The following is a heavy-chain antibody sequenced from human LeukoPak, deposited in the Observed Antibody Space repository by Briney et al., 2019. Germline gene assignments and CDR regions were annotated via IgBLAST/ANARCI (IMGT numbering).Heavy chain of an antibody. D-gene: IGHD3-22*01. J-gene: IGHJ5*02. Sequence: GSLRLSCAASGFTFSSYSMNWVRQAPGKGLEWVSSISSSSSYIYYADSVKGRFTISRDNAKNSLYLQMNSLRAEDTAVYYCARDYYDSSGYYLGWFDPWGQGTLVTASS. CDR2: ISSSSSYI. CDR3: ARDYYDSSGYYLGWFDP. CDR1: GFTFSSYS. V-gene: IGHV3-21*01.